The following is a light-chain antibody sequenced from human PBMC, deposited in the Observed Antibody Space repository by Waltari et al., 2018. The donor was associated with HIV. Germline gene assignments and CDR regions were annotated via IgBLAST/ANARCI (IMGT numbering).Light chain of an antibody. CDR2: EVS. CDR1: SSYVGGYNY. J-gene: IGLJ1*01. Sequence: QSALTQPASVSGSPGQSITISCTGTSSYVGGYNYVPWYQQHPGKAPKLMIYEVSNRPSGISNRFSGSKSGNTASLTISGLQAEDEADYYCSSYTSSSTLYVFGTGTKVTVL. CDR3: SSYTSSSTLYV. V-gene: IGLV2-14*01.